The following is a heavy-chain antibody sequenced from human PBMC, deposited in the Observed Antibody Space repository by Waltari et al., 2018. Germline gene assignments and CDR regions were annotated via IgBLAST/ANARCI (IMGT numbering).Heavy chain of an antibody. CDR1: GFTFSYHA. CDR3: ARDGPLQIQSWYSFDY. V-gene: IGHV3-30*07. J-gene: IGHJ4*02. CDR2: ISYDGSDE. D-gene: IGHD5-18*01. Sequence: VQLVESGGGVVHPGRSLRLSCEASGFTFSYHAMQWVRQAPGKGLEWVAGISYDGSDEEYADSVSGRFTISRDDSKDTVNLQMNSLRPEDTAVYYCARDGPLQIQSWYSFDYWGQGTLVTVSS.